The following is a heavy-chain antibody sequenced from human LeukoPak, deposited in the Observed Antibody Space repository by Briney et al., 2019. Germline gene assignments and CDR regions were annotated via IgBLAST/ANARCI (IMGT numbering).Heavy chain of an antibody. V-gene: IGHV3-23*01. CDR2: ISSSGQDT. CDR1: GFTFSSYG. D-gene: IGHD2/OR15-2a*01. CDR3: AKRIADSRFYYFFGY. J-gene: IGHJ4*02. Sequence: PGGSLRLSCAASGFTFSSYGIAWVRQAPGKGLEWVSLISSSGQDTYYADSVKGRFTISRDKSRNTLFLQMNGLRAEDTAVYFCAKRIADSRFYYFFGYWGQGNLVTVSS.